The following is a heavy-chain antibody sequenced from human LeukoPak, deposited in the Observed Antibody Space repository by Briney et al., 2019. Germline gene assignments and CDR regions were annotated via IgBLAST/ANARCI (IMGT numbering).Heavy chain of an antibody. J-gene: IGHJ4*02. D-gene: IGHD6-19*01. CDR1: GFTFSSYA. V-gene: IGHV3-23*01. CDR2: ISGSGGST. Sequence: PGGSLRLSCAASGFTFSSYAMSWVRQAPGKGLEWVSAISGSGGSTYYADSVKGRFTISRDNSKNTLYLQMNSLRAEDTAVYYCAKDPKQWLVHYYFDYWGQGTLVTVSS. CDR3: AKDPKQWLVHYYFDY.